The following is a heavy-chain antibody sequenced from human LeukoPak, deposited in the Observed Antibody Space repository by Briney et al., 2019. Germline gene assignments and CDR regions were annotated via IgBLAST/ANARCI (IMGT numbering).Heavy chain of an antibody. J-gene: IGHJ4*02. V-gene: IGHV3-30*02. D-gene: IGHD1-14*01. Sequence: PGGSLRLSCAASGFTFSSYGMHWVRQAPGKGLEWVAFIRYDGSNKYYADSVKGRFTISRDNSKNTLYLQMNSPIAEDTAVYYCAKGEINRSDRFDYWGRGTLVTVPS. CDR1: GFTFSSYG. CDR3: AKGEINRSDRFDY. CDR2: IRYDGSNK.